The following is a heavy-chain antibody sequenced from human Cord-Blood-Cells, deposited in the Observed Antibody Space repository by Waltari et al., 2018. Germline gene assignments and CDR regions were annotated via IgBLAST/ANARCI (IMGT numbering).Heavy chain of an antibody. D-gene: IGHD2-2*01. CDR1: GYTFTGYY. V-gene: IGHV1-2*02. CDR3: AAYCSSTSCLFDY. J-gene: IGHJ4*02. CDR2: INPNSGGT. Sequence: QVQLVQSGAEVKKPGASVKVSCKASGYTFTGYYMHWVRQAPGQGLEWMGWINPNSGGTNYAQKFQGRGTMTGDTSISTAYMELSRLRSDDTAVYYCAAYCSSTSCLFDYWGQGTLVTVSS.